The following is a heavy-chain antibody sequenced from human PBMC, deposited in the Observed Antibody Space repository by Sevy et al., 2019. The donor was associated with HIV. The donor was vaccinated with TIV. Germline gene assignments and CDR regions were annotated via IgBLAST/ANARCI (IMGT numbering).Heavy chain of an antibody. CDR1: GFTFSNAW. CDR3: AAGTGRSDFDY. J-gene: IGHJ4*02. D-gene: IGHD1-1*01. Sequence: GGSLRLSCVASGFTFSNAWMSWVRQAPGKGLEWVGHIKSKTDGATRDFAAPVKGRFTISRDDSKNTLYMQMDRLRTEDTAVYYCAAGTGRSDFDYWGQGTVVTVSS. V-gene: IGHV3-15*01. CDR2: IKSKTDGATR.